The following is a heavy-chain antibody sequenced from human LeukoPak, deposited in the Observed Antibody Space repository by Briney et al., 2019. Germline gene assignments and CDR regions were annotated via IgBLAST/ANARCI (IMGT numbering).Heavy chain of an antibody. J-gene: IGHJ4*02. Sequence: SETLSLTCAVYGGSFSGYYWSWIRQPPGKGLEWIGEINHSGSTNYNPSLKSRVTISVDTSKNQFSLKLRPVTAADTAVYYCARLSYGGTDYWGQGTLVTVSS. V-gene: IGHV4-34*01. D-gene: IGHD4-17*01. CDR3: ARLSYGGTDY. CDR1: GGSFSGYY. CDR2: INHSGST.